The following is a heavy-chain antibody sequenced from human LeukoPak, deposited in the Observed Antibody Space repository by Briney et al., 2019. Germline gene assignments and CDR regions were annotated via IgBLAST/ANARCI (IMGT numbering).Heavy chain of an antibody. CDR3: AKAAIVATIERDY. Sequence: GGSLRLFCAASGFTFSSYAMSWVRQAPGKGLEWVSAISGSGGSTYYADSVKGRFTISRDNSKDTLYLQMNSLRAEDTAVYYCAKAAIVATIERDYWGQGTLVTVSS. J-gene: IGHJ4*02. D-gene: IGHD5-12*01. CDR2: ISGSGGST. V-gene: IGHV3-23*01. CDR1: GFTFSSYA.